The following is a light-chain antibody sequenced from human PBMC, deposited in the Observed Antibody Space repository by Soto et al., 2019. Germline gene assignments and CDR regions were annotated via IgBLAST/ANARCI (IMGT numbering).Light chain of an antibody. J-gene: IGKJ1*01. CDR2: DAS. V-gene: IGKV1-5*01. CDR1: QSIISW. Sequence: DIQMTPSPSTLSASVGDRVTITCRSSQSIISWLAWYQQTPGKAPKLLIYDASSWESGVPSRFSGRGSGTEFTISIDGLEPDDFANYYCQQYNSYPWTCGQGTKVDI. CDR3: QQYNSYPWT.